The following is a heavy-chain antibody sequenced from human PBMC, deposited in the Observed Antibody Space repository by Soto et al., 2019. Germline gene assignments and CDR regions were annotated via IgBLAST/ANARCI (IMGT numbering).Heavy chain of an antibody. CDR3: ARDRGMYYYDSSGLGY. CDR1: GYTFTSYG. V-gene: IGHV1-18*01. Sequence: ASVKVSCKASGYTFTSYGISWVRQAPGQGLEWMGWISAYNGNTNYAQKLQGRVTMTTDTSTSTVYMELRSLRSDDTAVYYCARDRGMYYYDSSGLGYWGQGTLVTVSS. D-gene: IGHD3-22*01. CDR2: ISAYNGNT. J-gene: IGHJ4*02.